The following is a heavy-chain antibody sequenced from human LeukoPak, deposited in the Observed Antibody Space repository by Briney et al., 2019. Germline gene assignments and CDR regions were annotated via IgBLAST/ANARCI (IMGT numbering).Heavy chain of an antibody. V-gene: IGHV4-38-2*01. CDR3: ARHFIDSNYAY. J-gene: IGHJ4*02. CDR1: GYSISSGYY. D-gene: IGHD4-11*01. CDR2: TYHSGST. Sequence: SETLSLTCAVSGYSISSGYYWGWIRQPPGKGLEWIGSTYHSGSTYYNPSLKSRVTISVDTSKNQFSLKLGSVTAADTAVYYCARHFIDSNYAYWGQGTLVTVSS.